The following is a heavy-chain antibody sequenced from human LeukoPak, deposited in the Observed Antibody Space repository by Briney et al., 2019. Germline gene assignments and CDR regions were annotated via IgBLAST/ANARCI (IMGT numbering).Heavy chain of an antibody. CDR3: ARDRECSGGSCYYPDYYFDY. CDR1: GFTFSSHS. J-gene: IGHJ4*02. D-gene: IGHD2-15*01. CDR2: ISSSSSYI. Sequence: PGGSLRLSCAASGFTFSSHSMNWVRQAPGKGLEWVSSISSSSSYIYYADSVKGRFTISRDNAKNSLYLQMNSLRAKDTAVYYCARDRECSGGSCYYPDYYFDYWGQGTLVTVSS. V-gene: IGHV3-21*01.